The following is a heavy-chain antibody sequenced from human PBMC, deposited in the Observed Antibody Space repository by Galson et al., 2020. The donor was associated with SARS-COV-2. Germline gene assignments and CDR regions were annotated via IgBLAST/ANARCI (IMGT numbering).Heavy chain of an antibody. J-gene: IGHJ6*03. V-gene: IGHV6-1*01. CDR1: GDSVSSNSAA. CDR3: ARETFLEWLLYDNGYYYYMDV. Sequence: SETLSLTCAISGDSVSSNSAAWNWIRQSPSRGLEWLGRTYYRSKWYNDYAVSVKSRITINPDTSKNQFSLQLNSVTPEDTAVYYCARETFLEWLLYDNGYYYYMDVWGKGTTVTVSS. CDR2: TYYRSKWYN. D-gene: IGHD3-3*01.